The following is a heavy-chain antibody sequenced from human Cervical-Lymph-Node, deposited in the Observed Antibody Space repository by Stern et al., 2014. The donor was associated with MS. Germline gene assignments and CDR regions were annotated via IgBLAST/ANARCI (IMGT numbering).Heavy chain of an antibody. D-gene: IGHD3-3*01. V-gene: IGHV3-15*01. CDR3: TRDDFWSGPGY. J-gene: IGHJ4*02. CDR2: IKSKTDGGTP. Sequence: EVQLVESGGGLVKPGRSLRLSCAASGFTFNNAWMSWVRQAPGKGLEWVGRIKSKTDGGTPGYAAAVKGRFTISRDDSKNMLFLQMNSLQIDDTAVYYCTRDDFWSGPGYWGQGTLVTVSS. CDR1: GFTFNNAW.